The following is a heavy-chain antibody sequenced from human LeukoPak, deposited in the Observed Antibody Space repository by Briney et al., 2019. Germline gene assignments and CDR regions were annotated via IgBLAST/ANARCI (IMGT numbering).Heavy chain of an antibody. Sequence: PGGSLILSCAASGFTFSSYWMSWVRQAPGKGLEWVANIKQDGSEKYYVDSVKGRFTISRDNAKDSLYLQMNSLRAEDTAVYYCARDRGLYYYYYGMDVWGQGTTVTVSS. V-gene: IGHV3-7*05. CDR1: GFTFSSYW. CDR3: ARDRGLYYYYYGMDV. CDR2: IKQDGSEK. J-gene: IGHJ6*02. D-gene: IGHD5-12*01.